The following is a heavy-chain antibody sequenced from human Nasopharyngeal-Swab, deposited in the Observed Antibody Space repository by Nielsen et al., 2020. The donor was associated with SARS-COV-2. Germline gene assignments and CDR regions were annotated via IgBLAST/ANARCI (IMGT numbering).Heavy chain of an antibody. CDR2: IYHSGST. J-gene: IGHJ4*02. CDR3: ARAVITGTQFDY. CDR1: GGSISSSNW. V-gene: IGHV4-4*02. D-gene: IGHD1-7*01. Sequence: SETLSLTCAVSGGSISSSNWWSWARQPPGKGLEWIGEIYHSGSTNYNPSLKSRVTISVDKSKNQFSLKLSPVTAADTAVYYCARAVITGTQFDYWGQGTLVTVSS.